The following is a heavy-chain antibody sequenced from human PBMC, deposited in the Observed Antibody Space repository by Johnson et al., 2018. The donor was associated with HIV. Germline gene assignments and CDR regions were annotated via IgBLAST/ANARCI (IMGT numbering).Heavy chain of an antibody. CDR3: AKGRWEATTYDDAFDI. V-gene: IGHV3-30*04. CDR1: GFTFSSYA. CDR2: ISYDGSNK. D-gene: IGHD1-26*01. J-gene: IGHJ3*02. Sequence: QVQLVESGGGVVQPGRSLRLSCAASGFTFSSYAMHWVRQAPGKGLEWVAVISYDGSNKYYADSVKGRFTISRDNSKNTLYLQMNSLRAEDTAVYYCAKGRWEATTYDDAFDIWCQGTMVTVSS.